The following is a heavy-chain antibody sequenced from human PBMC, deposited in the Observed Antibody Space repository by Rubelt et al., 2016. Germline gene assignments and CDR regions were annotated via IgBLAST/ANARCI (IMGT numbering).Heavy chain of an antibody. D-gene: IGHD4-23*01. J-gene: IGHJ3*02. CDR2: IYGCGST. V-gene: IGHV3-53*01. Sequence: VQLVESGGGVVQPGRSLRLSCAASGLTVSSNYMSWVRQAPGKGLEWVSVIYGCGSTYFAASVKGRFTISRDNSKNTLYLQMNSLRADDTAVYYCAGPVARAFDIWGQGTMVTVSS. CDR1: GLTVSSNY. CDR3: AGPVARAFDI.